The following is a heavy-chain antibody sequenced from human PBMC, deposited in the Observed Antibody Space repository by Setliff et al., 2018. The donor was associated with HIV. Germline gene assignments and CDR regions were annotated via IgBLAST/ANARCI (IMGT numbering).Heavy chain of an antibody. CDR1: GFTFSDHY. D-gene: IGHD1-20*01. Sequence: GRSLRLSCAASGFTFSDHYMSWIRQAPGKGLEWVSYISGGSTSHMNYADSVKGRFTISRDNAKNSLYLQMNSLRAEDTAVYYCARYKWNNWIFGWFDPWGQGTQVTVSS. CDR2: ISGGSTSHM. CDR3: ARYKWNNWIFGWFDP. J-gene: IGHJ5*02. V-gene: IGHV3-11*06.